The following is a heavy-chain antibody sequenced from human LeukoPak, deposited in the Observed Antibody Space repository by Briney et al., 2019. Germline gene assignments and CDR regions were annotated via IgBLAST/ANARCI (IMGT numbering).Heavy chain of an antibody. D-gene: IGHD4-17*01. CDR1: VGTFSSYA. J-gene: IGHJ4*02. Sequence: ASVTVSFKASVGTFSSYAINWVRQAPGQGLEWMGTIIPIVNKANYAQNFQGRVTLTTDKSTSTAYMELSSLRSEDTAVYYCARDPTVTNQYYFDYWGQGTLVTVSS. CDR2: IIPIVNKA. CDR3: ARDPTVTNQYYFDY. V-gene: IGHV1-69*04.